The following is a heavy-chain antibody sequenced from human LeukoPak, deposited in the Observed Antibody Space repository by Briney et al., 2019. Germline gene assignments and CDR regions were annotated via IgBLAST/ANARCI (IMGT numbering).Heavy chain of an antibody. CDR3: TREPVP. V-gene: IGHV4-4*07. D-gene: IGHD6-19*01. CDR1: GFTFSNYW. J-gene: IGHJ4*02. Sequence: GSLRLSCAASGFTFSNYWMSWIRQPAGKGLEWIGRIYAGGTASYNPSLKSRVTMSADMSKNQLSLKLTSVTAADTAVYYCTREPVPWGQGTLVTVSS. CDR2: IYAGGTA.